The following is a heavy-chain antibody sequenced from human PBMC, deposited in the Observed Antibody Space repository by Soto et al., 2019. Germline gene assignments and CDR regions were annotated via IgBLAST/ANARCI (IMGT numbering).Heavy chain of an antibody. CDR3: AKDTGADY. CDR1: GFMFSNHG. V-gene: IGHV3-30*02. D-gene: IGHD3-10*01. Sequence: GGSLILSCAASGFMFSNHGMHWVRQAPGKGLEWVAVIWSDGNNRYYADSVKGRFTISRDNSKNILYVQMNSLRSEDTAVYYCAKDTGADYWGQGTVVTVSS. J-gene: IGHJ4*02. CDR2: IWSDGNNR.